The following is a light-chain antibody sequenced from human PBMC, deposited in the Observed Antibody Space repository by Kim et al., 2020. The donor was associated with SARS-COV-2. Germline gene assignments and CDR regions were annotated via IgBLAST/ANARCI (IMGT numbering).Light chain of an antibody. Sequence: SSELTQDPAVSVALGQTVRITCQGDSLRSYYASWYQQKPGQAPVLVIYGKNNRPSGIPDRFSGSSSGNTASLTITGAQAEDEADYYCNSRDSSGPNWVFGGGTQLTVL. CDR3: NSRDSSGPNWV. J-gene: IGLJ3*02. V-gene: IGLV3-19*01. CDR2: GKN. CDR1: SLRSYY.